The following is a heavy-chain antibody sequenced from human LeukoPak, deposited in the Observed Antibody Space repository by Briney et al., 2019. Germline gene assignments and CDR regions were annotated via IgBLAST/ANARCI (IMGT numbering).Heavy chain of an antibody. J-gene: IGHJ5*02. Sequence: ASVKVSCKASGYTFTGYYIHWVRQAPGQGLDWMGWINPSGGSTSYAQKFQGRVTMTRDTSTSTVYMELSSLRSEDTAVYYCARDAPPDCSGGSCYFPHAPFDPWGQGTLVTVSS. D-gene: IGHD2-15*01. CDR3: ARDAPPDCSGGSCYFPHAPFDP. V-gene: IGHV1-46*01. CDR1: GYTFTGYY. CDR2: INPSGGST.